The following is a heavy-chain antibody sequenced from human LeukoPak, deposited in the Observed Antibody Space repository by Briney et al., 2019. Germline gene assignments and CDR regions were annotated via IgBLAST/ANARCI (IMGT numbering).Heavy chain of an antibody. CDR3: ARDLGVDSSSWYGGGRYFDY. Sequence: SETLSLTCTVSGYSLSSGYYWGWIRQPPGKGLEWIGSIYHSGSTYYNPSLKSRVTMSVDTSKNQFSLKLSSVTAADTAVYYCARDLGVDSSSWYGGGRYFDYWGQGTLVTVSS. V-gene: IGHV4-38-2*02. D-gene: IGHD6-13*01. J-gene: IGHJ4*02. CDR2: IYHSGST. CDR1: GYSLSSGYY.